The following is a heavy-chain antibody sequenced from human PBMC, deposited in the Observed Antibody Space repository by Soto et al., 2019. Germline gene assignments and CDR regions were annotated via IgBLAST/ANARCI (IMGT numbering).Heavy chain of an antibody. Sequence: GGSLRLSCAASGFTFSNAWMSWVRQAPGKGLEWVGRIKSKTDGGTTDYAAPVKGRFTISRDDSKNTLYLQMNSLKTEDTAVYYCTTEGTDYDFWSGYQLANWGQGTLVTVSS. CDR3: TTEGTDYDFWSGYQLAN. CDR2: IKSKTDGGTT. CDR1: GFTFSNAW. V-gene: IGHV3-15*01. D-gene: IGHD3-3*01. J-gene: IGHJ4*02.